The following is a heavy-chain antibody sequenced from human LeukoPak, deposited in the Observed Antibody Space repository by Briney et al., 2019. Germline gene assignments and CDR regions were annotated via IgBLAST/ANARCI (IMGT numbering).Heavy chain of an antibody. CDR1: GIPFSSYG. CDR3: ARWNQGHGLDV. J-gene: IGHJ6*02. V-gene: IGHV3-33*01. Sequence: GGSLRLSCAASGIPFSSYGMHWVRQAPGKGREWVAVIWYDGSKKYYADFVKGRFTISRDNSKNTLSLQMSSLRVEDTAVYYCARWNQGHGLDVWGQGTTVTVSS. CDR2: IWYDGSKK. D-gene: IGHD4-23*01.